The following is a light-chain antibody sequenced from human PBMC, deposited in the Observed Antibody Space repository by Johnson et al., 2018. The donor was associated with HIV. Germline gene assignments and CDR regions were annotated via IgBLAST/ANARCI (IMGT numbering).Light chain of an antibody. Sequence: FTPPRPVSPSPPSIMTCSFSLSISHSGSAYGSWYQQRPGTASYRSVEHSDRQACRSRDPLSGSKSGTSATLRITGLQTGDEADYYCGTWDSSLSAAGVFGTGTKVTVL. CDR1: ISHSGSAY. J-gene: IGLJ1*01. V-gene: IGLV1-51*01. CDR3: GTWDSSLSAAGV. CDR2: HSD.